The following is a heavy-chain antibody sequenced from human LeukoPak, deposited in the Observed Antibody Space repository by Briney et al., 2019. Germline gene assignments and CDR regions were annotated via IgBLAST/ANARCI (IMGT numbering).Heavy chain of an antibody. J-gene: IGHJ3*02. CDR2: ISGSGGST. V-gene: IGHV3-23*01. Sequence: PGGSLRLSCAASGFTFSSYAMSWVRQAPGKGLERVSAISGSGGSTYYADSVKGWFTISRDNSKDTLYLQMTSLRAEDTAVYYCAKWMQYYYDSSGYLEGAFDIWGQGTMVTVSS. CDR3: AKWMQYYYDSSGYLEGAFDI. CDR1: GFTFSSYA. D-gene: IGHD3-22*01.